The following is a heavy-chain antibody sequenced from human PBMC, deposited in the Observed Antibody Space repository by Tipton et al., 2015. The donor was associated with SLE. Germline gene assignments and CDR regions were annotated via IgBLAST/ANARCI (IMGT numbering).Heavy chain of an antibody. CDR3: ARGMSKGITGTN. CDR1: GFTFSSYA. D-gene: IGHD1-7*01. CDR2: ISYDGSNK. Sequence: SLRLSCVASGFTFSSYAMHWVRQAPGKGLEWVAVISYDGSNKYYADSVKGRFTISRDNSKNSLYLQMNSLRAEDTAVYYCARGMSKGITGTNWGQGTTVTVSS. J-gene: IGHJ6*02. V-gene: IGHV3-30*04.